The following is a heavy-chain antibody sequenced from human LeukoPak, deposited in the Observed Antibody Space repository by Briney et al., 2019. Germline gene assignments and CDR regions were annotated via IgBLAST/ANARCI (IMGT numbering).Heavy chain of an antibody. J-gene: IGHJ4*02. V-gene: IGHV3-48*03. CDR1: GFTLSSYE. CDR3: ARAGYYFDY. CDR2: ISNSGSSI. Sequence: PGGSLRLSCAASGFTLSSYEMNWVRQAPGKGLEWVSYISNSGSSIYYADSVKGRFTISRDNAKKSLYLQMNSLRAEDTAVYYCARAGYYFDYWGQGALVTVSS.